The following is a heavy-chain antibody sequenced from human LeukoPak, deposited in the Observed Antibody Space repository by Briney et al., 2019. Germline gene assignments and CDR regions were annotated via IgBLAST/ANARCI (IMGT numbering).Heavy chain of an antibody. Sequence: ASVKVSCKASGYTFTGYYIHWVRQAPGQGLEWMGWINPKSGGANYAQKFQGRVTMTRDTSISTAYMELSRLRSVDTAVYYCAREDCCSSGNCFDPWGQGTLVTVSS. CDR2: INPKSGGA. CDR1: GYTFTGYY. D-gene: IGHD6-13*01. V-gene: IGHV1-2*02. CDR3: AREDCCSSGNCFDP. J-gene: IGHJ5*02.